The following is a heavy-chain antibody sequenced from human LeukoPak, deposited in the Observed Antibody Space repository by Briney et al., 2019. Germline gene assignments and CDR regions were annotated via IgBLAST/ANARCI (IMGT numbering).Heavy chain of an antibody. J-gene: IGHJ6*02. CDR3: VKGSSRSGMDV. Sequence: GGSLRLSCIASGFSFRDYWMSWVRQAPGKGLEWVSSISSSSSYIYYADSVKGRFTISRDNAKNSLYLQMNSLRAEDTAVYYCVKGSSRSGMDVWGQGTTVTVSS. CDR2: ISSSSSYI. D-gene: IGHD6-6*01. V-gene: IGHV3-21*01. CDR1: GFSFRDYW.